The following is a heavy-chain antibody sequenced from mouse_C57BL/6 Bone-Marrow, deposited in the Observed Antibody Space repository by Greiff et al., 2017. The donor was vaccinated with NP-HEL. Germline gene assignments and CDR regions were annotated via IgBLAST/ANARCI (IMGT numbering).Heavy chain of an antibody. CDR1: GYTFTSYG. V-gene: IGHV1-81*01. J-gene: IGHJ4*01. Sequence: QVQLQQSGAELARPGASVKLSCKASGYTFTSYGISWVKQRTGQGLEWIGEIYPRSGNTYYNEKFKGKATLTADKSSSTAYMELRSLTSEDSAIYFCARAHYYYGSSYAMDYWGQGTSVTVSS. CDR3: ARAHYYYGSSYAMDY. CDR2: IYPRSGNT. D-gene: IGHD1-1*01.